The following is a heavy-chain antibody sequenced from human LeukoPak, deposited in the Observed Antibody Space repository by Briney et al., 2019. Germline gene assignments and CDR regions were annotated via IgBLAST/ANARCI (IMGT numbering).Heavy chain of an antibody. CDR1: GGTFSSYA. J-gene: IGHJ3*02. CDR3: AQGRVGATSHDAFDI. V-gene: IGHV1-69*04. CDR2: IIPILGIA. Sequence: SVKVSCKASGGTFSSYAISWVRQAPGQGLEWMGRIIPILGIASYAQKFQGRVTITADKSTSTAYMELSSLRSEDTAVYYCAQGRVGATSHDAFDIWGQGTMVTVSS. D-gene: IGHD1-26*01.